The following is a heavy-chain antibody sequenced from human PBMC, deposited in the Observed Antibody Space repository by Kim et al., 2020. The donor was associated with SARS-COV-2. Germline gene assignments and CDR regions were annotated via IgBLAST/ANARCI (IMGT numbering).Heavy chain of an antibody. J-gene: IGHJ6*02. CDR3: ARQEVLRYFDWLSRQSGIDV. Sequence: SETLSLTCTVSGGSISSSSYYWGWIRQPPGKGLEWIGSIYYSGSTYYNPSLKSRVTISVDTSKNQFSLKLSSVTAADTAVYYGARQEVLRYFDWLSRQSGIDVWGQGTTVTVSS. D-gene: IGHD3-9*01. CDR2: IYYSGST. CDR1: GGSISSSSYY. V-gene: IGHV4-39*01.